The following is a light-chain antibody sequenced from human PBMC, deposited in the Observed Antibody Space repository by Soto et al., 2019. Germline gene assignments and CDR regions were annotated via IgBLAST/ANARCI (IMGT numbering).Light chain of an antibody. J-gene: IGKJ1*01. CDR3: QQYDYWPRT. Sequence: EIVMTQSPATLSVSPGERATLSCRASQSVSSYLAWSQQKPGQAPRLLIYGASTRAKGVPARFSGSGSGTEFTLTISSLQSEDFAVYYCQQYDYWPRTFGQGTKVEIK. V-gene: IGKV3-15*01. CDR2: GAS. CDR1: QSVSSY.